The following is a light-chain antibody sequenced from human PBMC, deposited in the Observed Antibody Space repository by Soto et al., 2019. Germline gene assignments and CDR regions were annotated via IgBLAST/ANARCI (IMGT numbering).Light chain of an antibody. Sequence: QLVLTQPPSASGTPGQRVTISCSGSSSNIGSNTVSWYQQLPGTAPKLLIYTNDQRPSGVPDRLSGSKSGTSASLAISGLQSEDEAHYYCAAWDDSLNGLWVFGGGTKLTVL. CDR3: AAWDDSLNGLWV. CDR1: SSNIGSNT. V-gene: IGLV1-44*01. CDR2: TND. J-gene: IGLJ3*02.